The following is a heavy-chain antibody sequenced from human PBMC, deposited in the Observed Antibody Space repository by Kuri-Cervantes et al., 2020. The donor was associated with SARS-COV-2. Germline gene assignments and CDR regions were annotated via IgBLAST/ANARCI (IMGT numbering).Heavy chain of an antibody. J-gene: IGHJ4*02. Sequence: ETLSLTCAASGFTFSGHWIRWVRQAPGKGLVWVSRINPDGSYTNNADSVKGRFTLSRDNAKNTLFLQMNSLRAEDTAVYYCVRDGDHWNFDYWGQGTLVTVSS. CDR3: VRDGDHWNFDY. V-gene: IGHV3-74*01. CDR1: GFTFSGHW. D-gene: IGHD1-1*01. CDR2: INPDGSYT.